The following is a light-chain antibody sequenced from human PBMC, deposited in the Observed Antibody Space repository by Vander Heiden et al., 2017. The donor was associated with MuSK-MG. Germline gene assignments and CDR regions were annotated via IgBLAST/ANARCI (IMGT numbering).Light chain of an antibody. CDR1: QDISNY. V-gene: IGKV1-33*01. CDR3: QQCDNLPFL. CDR2: DAS. Sequence: DIQMTQSPSSLSASVGDRVTITCQASQDISNYLNWYQQKPGKAPKLLIYDASNLETGVPSRFSGSGSGTDFTFTISSLQPEDIATYYCQQCDNLPFLFGPGTKVDIK. J-gene: IGKJ3*01.